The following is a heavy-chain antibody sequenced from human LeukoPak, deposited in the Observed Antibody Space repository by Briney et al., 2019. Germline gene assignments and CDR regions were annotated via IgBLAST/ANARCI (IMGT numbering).Heavy chain of an antibody. D-gene: IGHD5-18*01. CDR1: GYTFTTYG. J-gene: IGHJ4*02. Sequence: ASVKVSCKASGYTFTTYGINWVRLAPGQGLEWMGWISGYTGNTNYAQKIQGRVTMTTDTSTRTAYMELRSLRSDDTAVYYCARLITRGNSFGSDYWGQGTLVTVSS. CDR2: ISGYTGNT. CDR3: ARLITRGNSFGSDY. V-gene: IGHV1-18*01.